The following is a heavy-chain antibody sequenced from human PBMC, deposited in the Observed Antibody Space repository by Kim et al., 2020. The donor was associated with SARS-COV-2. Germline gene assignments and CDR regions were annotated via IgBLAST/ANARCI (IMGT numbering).Heavy chain of an antibody. Sequence: SETLSLTCAVSGVSISTNNWRTWVRQPPGKGLEWVGEIFHSGTTNYNPSLRSRVTMSVDKANNQLSLTLTSVTAAATAVYFCTSWY. CDR1: GVSISTNNW. J-gene: IGHJ2*01. CDR2: IFHSGTT. V-gene: IGHV4-4*02. CDR3: TSWY.